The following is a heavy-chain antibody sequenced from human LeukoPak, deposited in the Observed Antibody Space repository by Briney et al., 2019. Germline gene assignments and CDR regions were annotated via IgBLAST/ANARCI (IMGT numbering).Heavy chain of an antibody. CDR3: ARAVRGVIITRAFDI. V-gene: IGHV4-59*01. J-gene: IGHJ3*02. D-gene: IGHD3-10*01. CDR1: GGSISSYY. Sequence: SETLSLTCTVSGGSISSYYWSWIRQPPGKGLEWIGYIYYSGSTNYNPSLKSRVTISVDTSKNQFSLKLSSVTAADTAVYYCARAVRGVIITRAFDIWGQGTMVTVSS. CDR2: IYYSGST.